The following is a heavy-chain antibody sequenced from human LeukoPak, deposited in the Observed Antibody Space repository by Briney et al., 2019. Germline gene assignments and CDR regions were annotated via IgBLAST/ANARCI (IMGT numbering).Heavy chain of an antibody. J-gene: IGHJ6*02. Sequence: SETQSLTCTVSGGSVSSGSYYWSWIRQPPGKGLEWIGYIYYSGSTNYNPSLKSRVTISVDTSKNQFSLKLSSVTAADTAVYYCASRCSSTSCTRYGMDVWGQGTTVTVSS. D-gene: IGHD2-2*01. CDR2: IYYSGST. CDR1: GGSVSSGSYY. V-gene: IGHV4-61*01. CDR3: ASRCSSTSCTRYGMDV.